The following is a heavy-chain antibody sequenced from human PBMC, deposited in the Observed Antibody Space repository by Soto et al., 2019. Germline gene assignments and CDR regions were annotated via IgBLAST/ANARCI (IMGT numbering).Heavy chain of an antibody. CDR3: AAVSYSSGWYYDY. D-gene: IGHD6-19*01. V-gene: IGHV1-58*01. CDR2: IVVGSGNT. CDR1: GITFTSSS. J-gene: IGHJ4*02. Sequence: SLKVPGKASGITFTSSSVGWVRQARGQRLEWIGWIVVGSGNTNYAQKFQERVTITRDMSTSTAYMELSSLRSEDTAVYYCAAVSYSSGWYYDYRGQGTLVTVSS.